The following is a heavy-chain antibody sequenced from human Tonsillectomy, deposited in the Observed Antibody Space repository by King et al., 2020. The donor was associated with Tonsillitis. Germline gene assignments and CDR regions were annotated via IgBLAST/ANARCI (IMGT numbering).Heavy chain of an antibody. CDR1: GGSISTTSYY. CDR2: IYYSGST. D-gene: IGHD6-13*01. Sequence: HLQESGPGLVKPSETLSLTCTVSGGSISTTSYYWGWIRQPPGKGLEWIGNIYYSGSTYYNPSLKSRVTISVDTSKNQFSLKLSSVTAADTAVYYCARLRQQLARLYFDYWGQGTLVTVSS. V-gene: IGHV4-39*07. CDR3: ARLRQQLARLYFDY. J-gene: IGHJ4*02.